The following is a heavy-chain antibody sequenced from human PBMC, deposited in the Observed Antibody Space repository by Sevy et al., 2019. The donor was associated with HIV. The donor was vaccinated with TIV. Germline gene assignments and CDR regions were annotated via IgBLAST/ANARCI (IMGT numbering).Heavy chain of an antibody. CDR1: GFTFSSYA. J-gene: IGHJ6*03. CDR3: AKSPVVDIVVVPAAHKNYYYYYMDV. V-gene: IGHV3-23*01. Sequence: GGSLRLSCAASGFTFSSYAMSWVRQAPGKGLEWVSAISGSGGSTYYADSVKGRFTIPRDNSKNTLYLQMNSLRAEDTAVYYCAKSPVVDIVVVPAAHKNYYYYYMDVWGKGTTVTVSS. D-gene: IGHD2-2*01. CDR2: ISGSGGST.